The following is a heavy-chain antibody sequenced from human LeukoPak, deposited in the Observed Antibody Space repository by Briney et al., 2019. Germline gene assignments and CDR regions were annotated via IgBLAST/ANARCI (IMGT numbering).Heavy chain of an antibody. CDR3: ARQTYYYDSSGYYYDAFDI. Sequence: PSETLSLTCTVSGFTISSYYWSWIRQPPGKGLEWIGYIYYSGSTNYNPSLKSRVTISVDTSKNQFSLKLSSVTAADTAVYYCARQTYYYDSSGYYYDAFDIWGQGTMVTVSS. J-gene: IGHJ3*02. CDR1: GFTISSYY. V-gene: IGHV4-59*08. CDR2: IYYSGST. D-gene: IGHD3-22*01.